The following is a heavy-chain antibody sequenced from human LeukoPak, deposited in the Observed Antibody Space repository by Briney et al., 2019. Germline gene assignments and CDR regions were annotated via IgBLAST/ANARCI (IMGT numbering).Heavy chain of an antibody. Sequence: SETLSLTCTVSGGSISSYYWSWIRQPPGKGLEWIGYIYYSGSTNYNPSLKSRVTISVDTSKNQFSLKLSSVTAADTAVYYCAKDVVGQQWPENCWGQGTLVTVSS. D-gene: IGHD6-19*01. J-gene: IGHJ4*02. CDR1: GGSISSYY. CDR2: IYYSGST. CDR3: AKDVVGQQWPENC. V-gene: IGHV4-59*01.